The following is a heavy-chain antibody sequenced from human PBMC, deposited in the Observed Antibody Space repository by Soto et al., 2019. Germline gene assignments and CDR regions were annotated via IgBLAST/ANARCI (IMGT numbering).Heavy chain of an antibody. CDR3: ARVDSSSPNYYYYAMDV. V-gene: IGHV3-30-3*01. Sequence: PGGSLRLSCAASGFTFVSYDLIWVRQAPGKGLEWVAITSYDGSNKYYADSVKGRFTISRDNSKNTLYVQMNSLRAEDTAVYYCARVDSSSPNYYYYAMDVWGQGTTVTVSS. CDR1: GFTFVSYD. CDR2: TSYDGSNK. D-gene: IGHD6-6*01. J-gene: IGHJ6*02.